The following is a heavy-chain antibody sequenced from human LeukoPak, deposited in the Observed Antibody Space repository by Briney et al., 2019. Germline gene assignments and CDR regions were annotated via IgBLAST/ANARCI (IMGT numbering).Heavy chain of an antibody. CDR2: ISAYNGNT. V-gene: IGHV1-18*01. CDR1: GYTFTSYG. D-gene: IGHD6-13*01. CDR3: ARDPSIAAAGANYYYGMGV. J-gene: IGHJ6*02. Sequence: ASVKVSCKASGYTFTSYGISWVRQAPGQGLEWMGWISAYNGNTNYAQKLQGRVTMTTDTSTSTAYMELRSLRSDDTAVYYCARDPSIAAAGANYYYGMGVWGQGTTVTVSS.